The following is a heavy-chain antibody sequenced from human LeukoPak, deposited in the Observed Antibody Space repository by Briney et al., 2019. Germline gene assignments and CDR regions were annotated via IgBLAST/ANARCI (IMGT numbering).Heavy chain of an antibody. D-gene: IGHD3-9*01. CDR2: ISGTGSNT. CDR1: GFTFSSYA. CDR3: AKDLADILTGYSGDY. Sequence: PGGSLRLSCAASGFTFSSYAMSWVRQAPGKGLEWVSAISGTGSNTYYADSVKGRFTISRDNSKNTLYLQMNSLRAEDTAVYYCAKDLADILTGYSGDYWGQGTLVTVSS. J-gene: IGHJ4*02. V-gene: IGHV3-23*01.